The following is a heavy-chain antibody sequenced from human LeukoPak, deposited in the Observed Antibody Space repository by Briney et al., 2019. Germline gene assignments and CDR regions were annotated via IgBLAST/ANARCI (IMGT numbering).Heavy chain of an antibody. D-gene: IGHD3-10*01. CDR1: GYTFTSYG. V-gene: IGHV1-18*01. CDR3: ARAREMVRGVIISPMLDY. J-gene: IGHJ4*02. CDR2: ISAYNGNT. Sequence: GASVKVSCKASGYTFTSYGISWVRQAPGQGLEWKGWISAYNGNTNYAQKLQGRVTMTTDTSTSTAYMELRSLRSDDTAVYYCARAREMVRGVIISPMLDYWGQGTLVTVSS.